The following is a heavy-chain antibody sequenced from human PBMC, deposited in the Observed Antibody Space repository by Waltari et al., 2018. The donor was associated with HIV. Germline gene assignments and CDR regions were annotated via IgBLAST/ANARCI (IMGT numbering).Heavy chain of an antibody. CDR2: ISGSGGST. D-gene: IGHD3-22*01. V-gene: IGHV3-23*01. CDR3: AKGGVGSSGYYSPYYYYGMDV. J-gene: IGHJ6*02. CDR1: GFTFSSYA. Sequence: EVQLLESGGGLVQPGGSLRLSCAASGFTFSSYAMSWVRQAPGEGLSWGSAISGSGGSTDYADSVKGRFAISRDNSKNTLYLQMNSLRAEDTAVYSCAKGGVGSSGYYSPYYYYGMDVWGQGTTVTVSS.